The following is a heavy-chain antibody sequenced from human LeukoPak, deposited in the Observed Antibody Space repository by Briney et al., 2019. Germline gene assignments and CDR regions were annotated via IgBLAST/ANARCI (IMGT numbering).Heavy chain of an antibody. D-gene: IGHD6-19*01. CDR3: ARLVSSGWPSYYYYGMDV. V-gene: IGHV1-8*01. Sequence: ASVKVSCKASGYTFTSYDINWVRQATGHGLEWMGWMNPNSGNTGYAQKFQGRVTMTRNTSISTAYMELSSLRSEDTAVYYCARLVSSGWPSYYYYGMDVWGQGTTVTVSS. CDR1: GYTFTSYD. CDR2: MNPNSGNT. J-gene: IGHJ6*02.